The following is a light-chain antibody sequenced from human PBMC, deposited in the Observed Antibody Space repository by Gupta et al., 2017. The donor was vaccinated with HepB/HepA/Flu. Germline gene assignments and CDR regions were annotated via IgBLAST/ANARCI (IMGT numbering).Light chain of an antibody. V-gene: IGKV3-11*01. CDR3: HQRSDWPWT. Sequence: ELALTQSPATLSLSPGERATLSCRASQSININLAWYQQKPGQAPSLVMYEISNRATGIPARFSGSGSGTDFTLTISSLEPEDFAVYYCHQRSDWPWTFGQGTKLEMK. CDR1: QSININ. J-gene: IGKJ1*01. CDR2: EIS.